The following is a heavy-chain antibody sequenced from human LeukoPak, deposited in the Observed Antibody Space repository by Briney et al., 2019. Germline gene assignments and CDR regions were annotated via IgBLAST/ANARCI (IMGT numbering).Heavy chain of an antibody. CDR3: ARDRGRQWPLIDY. V-gene: IGHV3-53*01. Sequence: GGSLRLSCAASGFTFSSYEMNWVRQAPGKGLEWVSVIYSGGSTYYADSVKGRFTISRDNSKNTLYLQVNSLRAEDTAVYYCARDRGRQWPLIDYWGQGTLVTVSS. J-gene: IGHJ4*02. CDR2: IYSGGST. D-gene: IGHD3-10*01. CDR1: GFTFSSYE.